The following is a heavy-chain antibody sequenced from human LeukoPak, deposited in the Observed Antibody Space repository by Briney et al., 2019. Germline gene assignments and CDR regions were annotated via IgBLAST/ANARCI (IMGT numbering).Heavy chain of an antibody. CDR2: ISWNSGSI. Sequence: GRSLRLSCAASGFTFDDYAMHWVRQAPGKGLEWVSGISWNSGSIGYADSVRGRFTISRDNAKNSLYLQMNSLRDEDTAVYYCARERERGYYDSSGYLNYWGQGTLVTVSS. D-gene: IGHD3-22*01. CDR1: GFTFDDYA. V-gene: IGHV3-9*01. CDR3: ARERERGYYDSSGYLNY. J-gene: IGHJ4*02.